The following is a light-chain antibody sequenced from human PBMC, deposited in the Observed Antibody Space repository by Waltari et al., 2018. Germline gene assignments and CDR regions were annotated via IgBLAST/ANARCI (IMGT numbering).Light chain of an antibody. CDR3: QHPWT. Sequence: DIQLTQSPSFLSASVGDRVTITCRASHDISSYLAWYQQKPGNAPELLIYAASTLQSGVPSRFRGSGSETEFTLTISSLQPEDFATYYCQHPWTFGQGTKVE. V-gene: IGKV1-9*01. J-gene: IGKJ1*01. CDR1: HDISSY. CDR2: AAS.